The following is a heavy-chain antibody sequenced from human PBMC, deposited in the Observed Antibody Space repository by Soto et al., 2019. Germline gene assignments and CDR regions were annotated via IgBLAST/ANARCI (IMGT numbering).Heavy chain of an antibody. J-gene: IGHJ4*02. CDR3: ARDYSITMIVVGPQYYFDY. V-gene: IGHV1-46*01. CDR1: GYTFTIYY. D-gene: IGHD3-22*01. Sequence: ASVKVSCTASGYTFTIYYMHWVRQAPGQGLEWMGIINPSGGSTSYAQKFQGRVTMTRDTSTSTVYMELSSLKSEDTAVYYCARDYSITMIVVGPQYYFDYWGQGTLVTVSS. CDR2: INPSGGST.